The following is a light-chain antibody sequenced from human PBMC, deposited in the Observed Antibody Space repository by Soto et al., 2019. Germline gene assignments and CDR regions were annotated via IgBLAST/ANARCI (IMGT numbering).Light chain of an antibody. CDR2: DVP. CDR3: QQSNNHQIS. Sequence: DNQLTQSPSCISSSVLDIVTITCRVSQAVNSWLDWFQQKPGMASKVGTYDVPSLQSGVPSRFTGSGSGTEFTLTISSLQPQDFATYYCQQSNNHQISFGKGTGREIK. V-gene: IGKV1-12*01. CDR1: QAVNSW. J-gene: IGKJ5*01.